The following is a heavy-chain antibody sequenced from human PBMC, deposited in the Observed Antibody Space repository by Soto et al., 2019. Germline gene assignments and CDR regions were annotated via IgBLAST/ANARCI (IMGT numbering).Heavy chain of an antibody. D-gene: IGHD3-3*01. CDR2: ISGSGGST. V-gene: IGHV3-23*01. Sequence: GGSLRLSCAASGFTFSSYAMSWVRQAPGKGLEWVSAISGSGGSTYYADSVKGRFTISRDNSKNTLYLQMNSLRAEDTAVYYCAKDSGDFGVVIEYYYYYMDVWGKGTTVTVSS. CDR3: AKDSGDFGVVIEYYYYYMDV. J-gene: IGHJ6*03. CDR1: GFTFSSYA.